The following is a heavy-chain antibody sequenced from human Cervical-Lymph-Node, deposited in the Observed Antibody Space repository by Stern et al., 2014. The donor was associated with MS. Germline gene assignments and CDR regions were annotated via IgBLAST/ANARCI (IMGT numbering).Heavy chain of an antibody. V-gene: IGHV5-51*03. Sequence: MQLVESGAAVEKPGDSLKISCKGSGYSFTKSWIGGVRQMPGKGLEWVGFIYPGDYDTRCSPAFPGPFTISATKSITTDYLQWSTLKAPDTAIYYCARLKGSLTRGTYFDFWGQGTLVSVSS. J-gene: IGHJ4*02. D-gene: IGHD4-17*01. CDR2: IYPGDYDT. CDR1: GYSFTKSW. CDR3: ARLKGSLTRGTYFDF.